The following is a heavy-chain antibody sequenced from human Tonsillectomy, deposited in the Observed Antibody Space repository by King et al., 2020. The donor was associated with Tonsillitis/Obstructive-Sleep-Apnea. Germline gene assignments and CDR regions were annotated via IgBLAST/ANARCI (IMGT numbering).Heavy chain of an antibody. CDR3: AKEAGRGYCSSTSCPFDY. Sequence: VQLVESGGGLVQPGGSLRLSCAASGFTFSSNAMNWVRQAPGKGLEWVSGISGSGSSTSYADSVKGRFTISRDNSKNTLYLQMNSLRAEDTAVYYCAKEAGRGYCSSTSCPFDYWGQGTRSPSPQ. D-gene: IGHD2-2*01. CDR2: ISGSGSST. V-gene: IGHV3-23*04. J-gene: IGHJ4*02. CDR1: GFTFSSNA.